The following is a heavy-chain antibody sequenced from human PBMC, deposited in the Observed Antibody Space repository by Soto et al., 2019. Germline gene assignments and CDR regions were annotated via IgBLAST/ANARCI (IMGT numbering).Heavy chain of an antibody. CDR1: GGSVSSGSYY. D-gene: IGHD6-19*01. CDR2: IYYSGST. J-gene: IGHJ4*02. Sequence: SETLSLTCTVSGGSVSSGSYYWSWIRQPPGKGLEWIGYIYYSGSTNYNPSLKSRVTISVDTSKNQFSLKLSSVTAADTAVYYCAREGIAVAGTVDYWGQGTLVTVSS. CDR3: AREGIAVAGTVDY. V-gene: IGHV4-61*01.